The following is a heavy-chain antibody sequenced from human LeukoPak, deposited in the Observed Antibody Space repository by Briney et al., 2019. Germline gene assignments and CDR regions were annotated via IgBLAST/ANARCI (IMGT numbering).Heavy chain of an antibody. J-gene: IGHJ5*02. CDR3: ANHCTSTSCPNWFDP. CDR1: GLTFSEYW. D-gene: IGHD2-2*01. V-gene: IGHV3-30*02. Sequence: GGSLRLSCVVSGLTFSEYWVTWVRQAPGKGLEWVAFIRYDGSNKYYADSVKGRFTISRDNSKNTLYLQMNSLRAEDTAVYYCANHCTSTSCPNWFDPWGQGTLVTVSS. CDR2: IRYDGSNK.